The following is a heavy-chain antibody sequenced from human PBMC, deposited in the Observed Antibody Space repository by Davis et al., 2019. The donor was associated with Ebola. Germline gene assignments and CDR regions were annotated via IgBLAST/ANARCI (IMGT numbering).Heavy chain of an antibody. CDR1: GFTFRNNA. CDR3: AKGAGEYQLLNWFDP. J-gene: IGHJ5*02. Sequence: ESLKISCAASGFTFRNNAMSWVRQAPGKGLEWVSAISASGSRTYYADSVRGRFTVSRDNSKNTVYLQMNSLGAEDTAVYYCAKGAGEYQLLNWFDPWGQGTLVTVSS. CDR2: ISASGSRT. V-gene: IGHV3-23*01. D-gene: IGHD2-2*01.